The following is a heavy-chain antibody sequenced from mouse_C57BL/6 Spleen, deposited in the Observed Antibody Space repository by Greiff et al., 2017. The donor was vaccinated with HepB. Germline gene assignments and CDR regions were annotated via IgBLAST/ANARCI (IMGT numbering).Heavy chain of an antibody. CDR2: ISDGGSYT. D-gene: IGHD2-10*02. Sequence: DVKLVESGGGLVKPGGSLKLSCAASGFTFSSYAMSWVRQTPEKRLEWVATISDGGSYTYYPDNVKGRFTISRDNAKNNLYLQMSHLKSEDTAMYYCARVYGNYRAWFAYWGQGTLVTVSA. CDR3: ARVYGNYRAWFAY. J-gene: IGHJ3*01. CDR1: GFTFSSYA. V-gene: IGHV5-4*03.